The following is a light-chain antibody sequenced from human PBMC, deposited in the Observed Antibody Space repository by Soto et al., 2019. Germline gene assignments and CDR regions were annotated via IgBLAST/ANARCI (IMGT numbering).Light chain of an antibody. CDR2: STN. CDR3: VLYMGRGISM. Sequence: QTVVTQEPSLSVSPAGTVTLTCGLNSGSVSTDNYPSWYQQTPGQAPRTLIYSTNTRSSGVPDRFSGSILGSKAALTIAGAQADEESDYYCVLYMGRGISMFGGGTKLTVL. V-gene: IGLV8-61*01. CDR1: SGSVSTDNY. J-gene: IGLJ3*02.